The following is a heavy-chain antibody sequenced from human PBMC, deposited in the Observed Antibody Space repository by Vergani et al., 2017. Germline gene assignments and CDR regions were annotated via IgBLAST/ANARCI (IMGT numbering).Heavy chain of an antibody. CDR2: VNAVNGNT. D-gene: IGHD4-17*01. Sequence: QVQLVQSGAEVRKPGASVKVSCKASGYTFTTYAMHWVRQAPGQRLEWMGWVNAVNGNTKYSQKFQDRITITRDTSASTAYMELSSLRSEDTAVYYCAXDYNPNDYGDYVQYYFDYWGQGTLVTVSS. V-gene: IGHV1-3*01. CDR1: GYTFTTYA. J-gene: IGHJ4*02. CDR3: AXDYNPNDYGDYVQYYFDY.